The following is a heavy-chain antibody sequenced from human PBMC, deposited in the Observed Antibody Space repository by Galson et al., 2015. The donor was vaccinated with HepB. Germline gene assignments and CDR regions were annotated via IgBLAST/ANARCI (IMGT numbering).Heavy chain of an antibody. D-gene: IGHD4-17*01. Sequence: SETLSLTCTVSGGSISSSSYYWGWIRQPPGKGLEWIGSIYYSGSTYYNPSLKSRVTISVDTSKNQFSLKLSSVTAADTAVYYCARHATESSDYGDYSNTQRGAHYYYYYGMDVWGQGTTVTVSS. CDR3: ARHATESSDYGDYSNTQRGAHYYYYYGMDV. V-gene: IGHV4-39*01. CDR1: GGSISSSSYY. CDR2: IYYSGST. J-gene: IGHJ6*02.